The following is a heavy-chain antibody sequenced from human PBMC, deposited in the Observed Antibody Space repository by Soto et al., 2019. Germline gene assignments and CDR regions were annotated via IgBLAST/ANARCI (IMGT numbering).Heavy chain of an antibody. J-gene: IGHJ6*03. CDR2: TYYRARWDN. D-gene: IGHD4-4*01. V-gene: IGHV6-1*01. CDR3: AVTSSLQSYYMDV. Sequence: SQNRSQTWVISGESVASNRAAWKGIRQSQARGLEWVGRTYYRARWDNEYAVSVRSRRTVNADTSKKQCWLDLNSVTPEATAVYYCAVTSSLQSYYMDVWDKETTVTVSS. CDR1: GESVASNRAA.